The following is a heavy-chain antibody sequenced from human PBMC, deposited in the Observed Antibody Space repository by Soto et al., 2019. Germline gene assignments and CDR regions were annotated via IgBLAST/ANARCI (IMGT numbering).Heavy chain of an antibody. CDR2: IYYSGST. J-gene: IGHJ4*02. CDR1: GGSISSGGYY. V-gene: IGHV4-31*03. CDR3: ARGDKSMITFGGVIVPDY. D-gene: IGHD3-16*02. Sequence: QVQLQESGPGLVKPSQTLSLTCTVSGGSISSGGYYWSWIRQHPGKGLEWIGYIYYSGSTYYNPSLKSRVTISVDTSKNQFSLKLSSVTAADTAVSYCARGDKSMITFGGVIVPDYWGQGTLVTVSS.